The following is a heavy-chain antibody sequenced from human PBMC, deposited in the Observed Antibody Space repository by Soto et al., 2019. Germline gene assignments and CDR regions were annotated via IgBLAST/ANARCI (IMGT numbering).Heavy chain of an antibody. CDR1: GGSISSSSYY. CDR3: ARGYKPDVVVVAAIRESGGWFDP. CDR2: IYYSGST. V-gene: IGHV4-39*01. J-gene: IGHJ5*02. D-gene: IGHD2-15*01. Sequence: SETLSLTCTVSGGSISSSSYYWGWIRQPPGKGLEWIGSIYYSGSTYYNPSLKSRVTISVDTSKNQFSLKLSSVTVADTAVYYCARGYKPDVVVVAAIRESGGWFDPWGQGTLVTVSS.